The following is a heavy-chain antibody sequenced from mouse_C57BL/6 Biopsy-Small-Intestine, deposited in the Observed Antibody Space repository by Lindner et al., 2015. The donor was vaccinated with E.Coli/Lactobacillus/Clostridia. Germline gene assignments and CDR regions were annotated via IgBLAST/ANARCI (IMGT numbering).Heavy chain of an antibody. CDR2: INPSSGYT. J-gene: IGHJ4*01. Sequence: VQLQESGAELAKPGASVKLSCKASGYTFTSYWMHWVKQRPGQGLEWIGYINPSSGYTKYNQKFNDKATLTTDKSSSTAYMQLSSLTYEDSAVYFCAKGGFMDYWGQGTSVTVSS. CDR1: GYTFTSYW. D-gene: IGHD1-1*02. CDR3: AKGGFMDY. V-gene: IGHV1-7*01.